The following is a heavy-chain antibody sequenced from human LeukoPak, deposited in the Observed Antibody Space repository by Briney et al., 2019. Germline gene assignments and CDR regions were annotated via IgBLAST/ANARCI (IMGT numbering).Heavy chain of an antibody. V-gene: IGHV3-66*02. Sequence: GGSLRLSCAASGFTVSSNYMSWVRQAPGKGLEWVSVIYSGGSTYYADSVKGRFTISRDNSKNTLYLQMNSLRAEDTAVYYCARTYYDLWSGYYFDYWGQGTLVTVSS. J-gene: IGHJ4*02. CDR2: IYSGGST. CDR1: GFTVSSNY. D-gene: IGHD3-3*01. CDR3: ARTYYDLWSGYYFDY.